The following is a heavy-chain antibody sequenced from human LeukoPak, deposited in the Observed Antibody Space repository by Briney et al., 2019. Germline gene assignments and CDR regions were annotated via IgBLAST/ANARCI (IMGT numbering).Heavy chain of an antibody. V-gene: IGHV4-34*01. CDR3: ASCSSSCCDY. CDR2: INHSGST. CDR1: GGSFSGYY. Sequence: SETLSLTCAVYGGSFSGYYWSWIRQPPGKGLEWIGEINHSGSTNYNPSLKSRVTISVDTSKNQFSLKLSSMAAADTAVYYCASCSSSCCDYWGQGTLVTVSS. D-gene: IGHD6-13*01. J-gene: IGHJ4*02.